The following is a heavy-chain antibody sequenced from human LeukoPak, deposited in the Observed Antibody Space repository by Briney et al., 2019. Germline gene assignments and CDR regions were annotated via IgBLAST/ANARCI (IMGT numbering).Heavy chain of an antibody. CDR3: ATWGRGWIQEPVGAFDI. CDR1: GGSISSGSYY. CDR2: IYTSGST. V-gene: IGHV4-61*02. Sequence: SETLSLTCTVSGGSISSGSYYWSWIRQPAGKGLEWIGRIYTSGSTNYNPSLKSRVTISVDTSKNQFSLKLSSVTAADTAVYYCATWGRGWIQEPVGAFDIWGQGTMVTVYS. J-gene: IGHJ3*02. D-gene: IGHD5-18*01.